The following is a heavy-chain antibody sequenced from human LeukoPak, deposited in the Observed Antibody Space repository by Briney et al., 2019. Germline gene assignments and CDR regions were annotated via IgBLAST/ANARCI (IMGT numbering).Heavy chain of an antibody. CDR1: GDSISSYY. CDR2: IYYSGST. CDR3: ARGPYSYDSSGAFDI. V-gene: IGHV4-59*08. Sequence: SETLSLTCTVSGDSISSYYWSWIRQPPGKGLEWIGYIYYSGSTNYNPSLESRLTISVASSKNQFSLKLSSVTAADTAVYFCARGPYSYDSSGAFDIWGQGTMVTVSS. D-gene: IGHD3-22*01. J-gene: IGHJ3*02.